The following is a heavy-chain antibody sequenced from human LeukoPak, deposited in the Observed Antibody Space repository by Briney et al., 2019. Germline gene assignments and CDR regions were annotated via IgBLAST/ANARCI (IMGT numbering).Heavy chain of an antibody. CDR1: GFTFSSYA. D-gene: IGHD5-24*01. J-gene: IGHJ6*02. Sequence: GGSLRLSCAASGFTFSSYAMNWVRQAPGKGLGWVSSISSSGGSTYYADSVKGRFTISRDNSKNTLYLQMNSLRAEDTAVYYCAKDLGDGYNSYHYYGMDVWGQGTTVTVSS. V-gene: IGHV3-23*01. CDR2: ISSSGGST. CDR3: AKDLGDGYNSYHYYGMDV.